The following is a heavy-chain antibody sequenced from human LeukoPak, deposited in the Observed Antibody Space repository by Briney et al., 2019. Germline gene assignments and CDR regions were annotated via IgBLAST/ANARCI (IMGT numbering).Heavy chain of an antibody. D-gene: IGHD2-2*01. CDR1: GGSISSGDYY. Sequence: SQTLSLTCTVSGGSISSGDYYWSWIRQPAGKGLEWIGRIYSSGSTDYNPSLKNRATISVDTSKNQFSLTLSSVIAADTAVYYCARGVVGVDDAFDIWGQGTTVTVSS. V-gene: IGHV4-61*02. CDR2: IYSSGST. CDR3: ARGVVGVDDAFDI. J-gene: IGHJ3*02.